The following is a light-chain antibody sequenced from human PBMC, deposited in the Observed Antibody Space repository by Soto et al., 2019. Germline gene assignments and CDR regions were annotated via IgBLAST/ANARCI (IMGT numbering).Light chain of an antibody. V-gene: IGLV2-14*03. CDR1: SSDVGGYNY. CDR3: SSYTRSSTYV. Sequence: QSVLTQPASVSGSPGQSITISCTGTSSDVGGYNYVSWYQHHPGKAPKLMIYDVSNRPSVVSNRFSGSKSGNTASLTISGLQAEDEADYYCSSYTRSSTYVFGTG. CDR2: DVS. J-gene: IGLJ1*01.